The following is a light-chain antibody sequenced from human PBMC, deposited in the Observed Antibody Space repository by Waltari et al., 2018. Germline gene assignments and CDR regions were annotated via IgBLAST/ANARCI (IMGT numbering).Light chain of an antibody. Sequence: EIVLTQSPGPLSLSPGEGATLPSRASQIISNNYLAWYQAKPGQAPRLLIYGISHRATGIPDRFSGGGSGTDFTLTISRLEPEDFAVYYCQQFGGSPKYTFGQGTKLEIK. CDR3: QQFGGSPKYT. J-gene: IGKJ2*01. CDR1: QIISNNY. V-gene: IGKV3-20*01. CDR2: GIS.